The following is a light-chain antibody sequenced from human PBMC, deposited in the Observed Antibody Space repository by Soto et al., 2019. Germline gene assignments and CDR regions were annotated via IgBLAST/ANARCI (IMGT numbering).Light chain of an antibody. CDR1: QSVSSN. J-gene: IGKJ1*01. CDR2: GAS. CDR3: QQYNNWPPTWT. Sequence: EIVMTQSPATLSVSPGKRATLSCRASQSVSSNLAWYQQKPGQAPRLLIYGASTRATAIPARFSGSGSGTEFTLTISSLQSEDFAVYYCQQYNNWPPTWTFGQGTKVEIK. V-gene: IGKV3-15*01.